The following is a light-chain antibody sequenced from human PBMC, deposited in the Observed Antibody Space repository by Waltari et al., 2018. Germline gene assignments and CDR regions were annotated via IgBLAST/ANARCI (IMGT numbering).Light chain of an antibody. CDR1: SGDIGAYNS. V-gene: IGLV2-8*01. J-gene: IGLJ2*01. CDR2: DAN. CDR3: NSFAGSDTVV. Sequence: QSALTQPPSASGSPGQSVTISCTGTSGDIGAYNSVNWYRQHPGKVPKLMLYDANRRPSAVPDRFSDSKSGNTASLTVSGLQPEDEAVYYCNSFAGSDTVVFGGGTTLTVL.